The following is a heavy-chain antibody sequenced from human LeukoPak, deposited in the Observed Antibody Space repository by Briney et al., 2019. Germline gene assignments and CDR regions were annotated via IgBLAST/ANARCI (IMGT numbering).Heavy chain of an antibody. V-gene: IGHV1-2*02. CDR1: GYTFTGYY. CDR2: INPNSGGT. D-gene: IGHD3-3*01. Sequence: ASVKVSCKASGYTFTGYYMHWVRQAPGQGLEWMGWINPNSGGTNYAQKLQSRVTMTRDTSISTPYMELSRLRADDTAVYYCARVMRAYYDFWSGYYHFIYFDYWGQGTLVTVSS. J-gene: IGHJ4*02. CDR3: ARVMRAYYDFWSGYYHFIYFDY.